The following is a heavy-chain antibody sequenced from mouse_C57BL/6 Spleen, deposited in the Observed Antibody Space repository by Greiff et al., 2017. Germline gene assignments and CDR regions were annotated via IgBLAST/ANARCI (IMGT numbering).Heavy chain of an antibody. CDR3: ARQGEYRIYDGYYAAFDY. V-gene: IGHV1-78*01. CDR1: GYTFTSYT. Sequence: QVQLQQSDAELVKPGASVKISCKASGYTFTSYTIHWMKQRPGQGLEWIGYIYPRDGSTKYNEKFKGKATLTVDKSSSTAYMQLNSLTSEDSAVXVCARQGEYRIYDGYYAAFDYWGQGTTLTVSS. D-gene: IGHD2-3*01. CDR2: IYPRDGST. J-gene: IGHJ2*01.